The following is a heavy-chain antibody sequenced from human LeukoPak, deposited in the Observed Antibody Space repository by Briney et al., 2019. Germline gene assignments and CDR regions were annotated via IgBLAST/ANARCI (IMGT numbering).Heavy chain of an antibody. CDR1: GGSISSYY. Sequence: SETLSLTCTVSGGSISSYYWSWIRQSAGKGLEWIGRIYTSGSTGYNPSLKSRVTMSVDTSKNQFSLNLSSVTAADTAVYYCAKEHSGSFSYYYHGIDVWGRGTTVTVSS. V-gene: IGHV4-4*07. CDR2: IYTSGST. D-gene: IGHD1-26*01. CDR3: AKEHSGSFSYYYHGIDV. J-gene: IGHJ6*02.